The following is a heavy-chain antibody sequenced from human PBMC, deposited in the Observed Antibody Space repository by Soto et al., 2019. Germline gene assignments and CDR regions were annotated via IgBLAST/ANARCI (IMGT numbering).Heavy chain of an antibody. J-gene: IGHJ5*02. CDR3: AKGGLNQDVLIDP. D-gene: IGHD3-10*02. CDR1: GGTFSSYA. CDR2: IIPIFGTE. V-gene: IGHV1-69*13. Sequence: SVKVSCKASGGTFSSYAISWVRQAPGQGLEWMGGIIPIFGTEDYAQKFQGRVTITADESTSTAYMELSSLRTDDTAMYFCAKGGLNQDVLIDPWGQGTLVTVSS.